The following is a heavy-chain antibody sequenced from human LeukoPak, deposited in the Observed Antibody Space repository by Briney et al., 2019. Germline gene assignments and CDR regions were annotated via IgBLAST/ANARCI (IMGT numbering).Heavy chain of an antibody. D-gene: IGHD3-22*01. V-gene: IGHV1-18*01. Sequence: ASLKVSCKPSGYTFTSYGISSVRQTPGHGLESMGWISAYNGNTNYAQKLQGRVTMTTDTSTSTAYMELRSLRSDDTAVYYCARKGYSRALAFDIWGQGTMVTVSS. J-gene: IGHJ3*02. CDR3: ARKGYSRALAFDI. CDR1: GYTFTSYG. CDR2: ISAYNGNT.